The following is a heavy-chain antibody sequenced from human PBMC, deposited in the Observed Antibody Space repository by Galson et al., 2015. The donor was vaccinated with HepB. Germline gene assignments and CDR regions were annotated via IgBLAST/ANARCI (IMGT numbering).Heavy chain of an antibody. CDR2: IYTAGTT. V-gene: IGHV3-53*01. Sequence: SLRLSCAASGFIVSSNYMTWVRQAPGQGLEWVSVIYTAGTTFYADSVKGRFTISRDNSKNTLYLQMNSLRAEDTAVYYWARDATSGKYPWLNWGQGTLVTVSS. J-gene: IGHJ1*01. D-gene: IGHD1-26*01. CDR3: ARDATSGKYPWLN. CDR1: GFIVSSNY.